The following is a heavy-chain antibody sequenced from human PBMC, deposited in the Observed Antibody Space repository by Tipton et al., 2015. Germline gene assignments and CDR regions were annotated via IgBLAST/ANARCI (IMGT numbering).Heavy chain of an antibody. Sequence: TLSLTCTVSGGSISSSSYYWAWIRQPPGKGLEWIGSLYFSGSTYYNPSLKSRVTISIDRFKNQFSLKLRSVTAADTAVYYCAREAYSSSGLIFDYWGQGTLVTVSS. J-gene: IGHJ4*02. V-gene: IGHV4-39*07. CDR1: GGSISSSSYY. CDR2: LYFSGST. D-gene: IGHD6-6*01. CDR3: AREAYSSSGLIFDY.